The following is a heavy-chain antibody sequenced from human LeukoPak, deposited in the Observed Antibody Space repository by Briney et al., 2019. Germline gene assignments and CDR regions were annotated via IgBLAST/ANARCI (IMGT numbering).Heavy chain of an antibody. D-gene: IGHD6-19*01. CDR2: ISGSGGST. CDR1: GFTFSSYA. Sequence: GGSLRLSCAASGFTFSSYAMSWVRQAPGKGLEWVSAISGSGGSTYYADSVKGRFTISRDDSKNTLYLQMNSLRSEDTAVYYCAKAGAAPLLDYWGQGTLVTVSS. CDR3: AKAGAAPLLDY. J-gene: IGHJ4*02. V-gene: IGHV3-23*01.